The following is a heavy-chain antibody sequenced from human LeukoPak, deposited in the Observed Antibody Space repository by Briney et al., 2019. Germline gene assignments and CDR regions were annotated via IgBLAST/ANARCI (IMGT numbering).Heavy chain of an antibody. J-gene: IGHJ4*02. CDR3: ASHARDNDY. V-gene: IGHV1-46*01. CDR1: GYTFTSYY. Sequence: GASVKVSCKASGYTFTSYYVHWVRQAPGQGLEWMGIINPSGGSTSYAQKFQGRVTMTRDTSTSTVYMELSSLRSEDTVVYYCASHARDNDYWGQGTLVTVSS. CDR2: INPSGGST. D-gene: IGHD1-1*01.